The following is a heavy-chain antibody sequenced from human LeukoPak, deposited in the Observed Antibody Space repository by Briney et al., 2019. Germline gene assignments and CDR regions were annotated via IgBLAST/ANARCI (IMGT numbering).Heavy chain of an antibody. Sequence: SETLSLTCTVSGGSISSSSYYWGWIRQPPGKGLEWIGSIYYSGSTYYNPSLKSRVTISVDTSKNQFSLKLSSVTAADTAMYYCARHLSPDGFDIWGQGTMVTVSS. CDR1: GGSISSSSYY. J-gene: IGHJ3*02. CDR3: ARHLSPDGFDI. D-gene: IGHD2/OR15-2a*01. CDR2: IYYSGST. V-gene: IGHV4-39*07.